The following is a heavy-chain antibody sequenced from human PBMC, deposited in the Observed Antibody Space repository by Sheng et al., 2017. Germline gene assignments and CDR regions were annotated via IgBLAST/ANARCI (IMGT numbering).Heavy chain of an antibody. D-gene: IGHD3-3*01. CDR3: ARDARFLEWSLDY. Sequence: QVQLQESGPGLVKPSETLSLTCTVSGYSISSGYYWGWIRQPPGKGLEWIGSIYHSGSTYYNPSLKSRVTISVDTSKNQFSLKLSSVTAADTAVYYCARDARFLEWSLDYWAEGTRGHRLL. V-gene: IGHV4-38-2*02. CDR2: IYHSGST. J-gene: IGHJ4*02. CDR1: GYSISSGYY.